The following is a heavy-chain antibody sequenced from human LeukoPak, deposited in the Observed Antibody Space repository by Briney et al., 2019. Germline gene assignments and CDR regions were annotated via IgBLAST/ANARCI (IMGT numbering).Heavy chain of an antibody. Sequence: GGSLRLSCAVSGFTFDDYTMHWVRQAPGKGLEWVSLISWDGGSTYYADSVKGRFTFSRDNSKNSLYLQMNSLRTEDTALYYCAKDISYYGSGSYYGMDVWGQGTTVTVSS. V-gene: IGHV3-43*01. D-gene: IGHD3-10*01. CDR2: ISWDGGST. J-gene: IGHJ6*02. CDR3: AKDISYYGSGSYYGMDV. CDR1: GFTFDDYT.